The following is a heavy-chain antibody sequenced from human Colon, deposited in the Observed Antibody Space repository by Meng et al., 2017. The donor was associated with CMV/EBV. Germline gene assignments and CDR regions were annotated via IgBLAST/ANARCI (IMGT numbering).Heavy chain of an antibody. V-gene: IGHV3-30*04. CDR2: ISYDGSNK. CDR1: GFTFSSYA. Sequence: GGSLRLSCAASGFTFSSYAMHWVRQAPGKGLEWVAVISYDGSNKYYADSVKGRFTISRDNSKNTLYLQMNSLRAEDTAVYYCARDSKGITIFGVVRPYYYGMDVWGQGTTVTV. J-gene: IGHJ6*02. D-gene: IGHD3-3*01. CDR3: ARDSKGITIFGVVRPYYYGMDV.